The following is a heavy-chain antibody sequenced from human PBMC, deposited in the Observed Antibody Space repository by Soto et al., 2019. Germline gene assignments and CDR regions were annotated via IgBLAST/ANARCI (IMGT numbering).Heavy chain of an antibody. CDR3: AKGGPDCASTTCYLLVAFDI. Sequence: QVQLVQSGGGVVQPGRSLRLSCAASGFTFSSYVTHWVRQAPGKGLERVAVISHDGNNKYYADSVKGRFTISRDNSKNTLYLQMTSLTTEDTAVYYCAKGGPDCASTTCYLLVAFDIWGQGTMVTVSS. CDR2: ISHDGNNK. CDR1: GFTFSSYV. D-gene: IGHD2-2*01. J-gene: IGHJ3*02. V-gene: IGHV3-30*18.